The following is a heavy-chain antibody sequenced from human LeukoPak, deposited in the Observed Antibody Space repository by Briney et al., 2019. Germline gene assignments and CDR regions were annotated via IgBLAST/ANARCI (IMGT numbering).Heavy chain of an antibody. CDR1: GFTFSDSD. CDR2: ISGSGDRT. CDR3: EKGNWNDD. Sequence: GGSLRLSCAASGFTFSDSDMSWVRQAPGKGLEWVSGISGSGDRTYNADSVKGRFTISRDNSKNTLYLQMNSLRAEDTAVYYCEKGNWNDDWGQGTPVTVSS. V-gene: IGHV3-23*01. J-gene: IGHJ5*02.